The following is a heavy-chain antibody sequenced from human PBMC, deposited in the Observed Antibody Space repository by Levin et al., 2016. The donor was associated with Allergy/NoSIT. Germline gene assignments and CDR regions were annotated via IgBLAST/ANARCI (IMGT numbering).Heavy chain of an antibody. D-gene: IGHD4-11*01. CDR3: ARYSNYRYYFDY. J-gene: IGHJ4*02. V-gene: IGHV4-61*01. CDR1: GDSVSSGLYY. CDR2: IYYSGST. Sequence: SETLSLTCTVSGDSVSSGLYYWSWIRQPPGKGLEWIGYIYYSGSTNYKPSLKSRVTISVDTSKNQFSLKLTSVTAADTAVYYCARYSNYRYYFDYWGQGTPVTVSS.